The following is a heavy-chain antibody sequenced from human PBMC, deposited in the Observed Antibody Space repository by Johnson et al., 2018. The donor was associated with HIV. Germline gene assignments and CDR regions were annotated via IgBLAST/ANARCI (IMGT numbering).Heavy chain of an antibody. CDR1: GFTFSTYT. Sequence: QVQLVESGGGLIQPGRSLRLSCAASGFTFSTYTMHWVRQAPVKGLEWVAVISFDENNKVYADSVKGRFTISRDNSKNTLFLHMNSLRTEDTAVYYCARIPGSGWDHDAFDIWGQGTMVTVSS. CDR2: ISFDENNK. CDR3: ARIPGSGWDHDAFDI. V-gene: IGHV3-30-3*01. J-gene: IGHJ3*02. D-gene: IGHD6-19*01.